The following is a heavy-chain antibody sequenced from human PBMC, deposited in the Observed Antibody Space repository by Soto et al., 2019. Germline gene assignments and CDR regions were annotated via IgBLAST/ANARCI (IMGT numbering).Heavy chain of an antibody. CDR3: ARDRRVGGGVRYYFDY. D-gene: IGHD3-3*01. Sequence: QVQLVRSGAEVKKPGSSVKVSCKASGGTFSSYAISWVRQAPGQGLEWMGGIIPIFGTANYAQKFQGRVTITADESTSTAYMELSSLRSEDTAVYYCARDRRVGGGVRYYFDYWGQGTLVTVSS. CDR2: IIPIFGTA. CDR1: GGTFSSYA. V-gene: IGHV1-69*01. J-gene: IGHJ4*02.